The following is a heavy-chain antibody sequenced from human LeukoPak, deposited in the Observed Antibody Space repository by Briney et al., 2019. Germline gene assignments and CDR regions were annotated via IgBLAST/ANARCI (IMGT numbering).Heavy chain of an antibody. D-gene: IGHD6-13*01. V-gene: IGHV3-30*01. Sequence: PGGSLRLSCAASGFTFSSYAMHWVRQAPGKGLEWVAVISYDGSNKYYADSVKGRFTISRDNSKNTLYLQMNSLRAEDTAVYYCARRDSSSRRYYYYSMDVWGKGTTVTVSS. CDR1: GFTFSSYA. J-gene: IGHJ6*03. CDR3: ARRDSSSRRYYYYSMDV. CDR2: ISYDGSNK.